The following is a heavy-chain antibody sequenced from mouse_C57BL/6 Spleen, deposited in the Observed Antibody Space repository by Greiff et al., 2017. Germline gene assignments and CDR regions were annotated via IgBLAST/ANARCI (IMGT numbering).Heavy chain of an antibody. V-gene: IGHV1-22*01. J-gene: IGHJ4*01. CDR3: ARDDYYAMDY. CDR1: GYTFTDYN. Sequence: VQLQQSGPELVKPGASVKMSCKASGYTFTDYNMHWVKQSHGKSLEWIGYINPNNGGTSYNQKFKGKATLTVNKSSSTAYMGLRSQTSEESAVYYCARDDYYAMDYWGQGTSVTVSS. CDR2: INPNNGGT.